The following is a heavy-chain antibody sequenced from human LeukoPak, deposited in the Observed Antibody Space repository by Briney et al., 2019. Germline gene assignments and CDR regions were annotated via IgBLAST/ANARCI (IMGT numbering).Heavy chain of an antibody. J-gene: IGHJ5*02. Sequence: PGGSLRLSCAASGFTFSSYAMHWVRQAPGKGLGWVAVISYDGSNKYYADSVKGRFTISRDNSKNTLYLQMNSLRAEDTAVYYCARGLGDSSGYYNWFDPWGQGTLVTVSS. CDR2: ISYDGSNK. CDR3: ARGLGDSSGYYNWFDP. V-gene: IGHV3-30*04. CDR1: GFTFSSYA. D-gene: IGHD3-22*01.